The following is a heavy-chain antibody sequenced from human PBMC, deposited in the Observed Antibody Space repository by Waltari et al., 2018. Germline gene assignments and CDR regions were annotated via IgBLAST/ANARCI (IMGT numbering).Heavy chain of an antibody. J-gene: IGHJ6*03. D-gene: IGHD1-26*01. CDR3: ARADTSTSYFYYYMDV. V-gene: IGHV4-59*01. CDR1: GGSTSTYY. CDR2: IHYSESS. Sequence: QVQLQESGPGLVKPSETLSLTCTVSGGSTSTYYWSWVRQSPGKGLEWIGYIHYSESSVYNPSLRSRVAISLDTPNNQFSLRLRSVTAADAAIYYCARADTSTSYFYYYMDVWGKGTTVTVSS.